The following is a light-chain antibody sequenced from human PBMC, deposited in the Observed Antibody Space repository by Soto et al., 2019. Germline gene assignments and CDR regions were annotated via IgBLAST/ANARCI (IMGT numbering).Light chain of an antibody. CDR1: QDISNY. J-gene: IGKJ1*01. Sequence: DIQLTQSPSFLSASVGDRVTITCRASQDISNYLAWYQQEPGKAPKLLIYAASTLQSGVPSRFSGSGSGTEFTLTISSLQPDDFATYYCQHYKMYSPWTFGQGTKVDI. V-gene: IGKV1-9*01. CDR2: AAS. CDR3: QHYKMYSPWT.